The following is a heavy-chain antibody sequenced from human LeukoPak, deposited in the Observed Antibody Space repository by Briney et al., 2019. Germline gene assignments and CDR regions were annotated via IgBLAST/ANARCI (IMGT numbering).Heavy chain of an antibody. Sequence: GGSLRLSCAASGFTFSSYWMSWVRQAPGKGLEWVANIKQDESEKYYVGSVKGRFTISRDNAKNTLYLQMNSLRVEDTAVYYCVRGTSGWRGLDYWGQGTLVNVSS. J-gene: IGHJ4*02. CDR1: GFTFSSYW. D-gene: IGHD6-19*01. CDR2: IKQDESEK. V-gene: IGHV3-7*04. CDR3: VRGTSGWRGLDY.